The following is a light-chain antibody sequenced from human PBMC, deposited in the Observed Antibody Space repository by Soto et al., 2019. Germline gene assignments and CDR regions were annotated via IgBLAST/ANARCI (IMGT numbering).Light chain of an antibody. CDR3: QQFSSYPLT. J-gene: IGKJ4*01. CDR1: QSISSNY. V-gene: IGKV3-20*01. Sequence: ETVMTQSPATLSVSPGERATLSCRASQSISSNYLAWYQQKPGQAPRLLIYDASSRATGIPDRFSGGGSGTDFTLTISRLEPEDFAVYYCQQFSSYPLTFGGGTKVDIK. CDR2: DAS.